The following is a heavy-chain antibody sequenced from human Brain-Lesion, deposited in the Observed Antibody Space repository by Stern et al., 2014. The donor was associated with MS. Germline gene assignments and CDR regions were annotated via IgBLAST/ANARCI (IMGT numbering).Heavy chain of an antibody. Sequence: QVQLEESGPGLVKPSETLSLTCTVSGGSFSSRSYYWGWIRQPPGKGLEWIGSVYYSGNAYYNPSLESRVTMSVDTSKNQFSLNLRSVTAADTAVYYCARIDSSSWYDYLVSGGQGTLVTVAS. CDR1: GGSFSSRSYY. J-gene: IGHJ4*02. V-gene: IGHV4-39*01. CDR2: VYYSGNA. D-gene: IGHD6-13*01. CDR3: ARIDSSSWYDYLVS.